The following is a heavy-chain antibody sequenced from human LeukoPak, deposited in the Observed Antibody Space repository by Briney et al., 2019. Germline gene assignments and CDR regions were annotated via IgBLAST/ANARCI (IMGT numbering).Heavy chain of an antibody. V-gene: IGHV4-38-2*02. Sequence: SETLSLTCTVSGYSISSGHYWGWIRQPPGKGLEWIGSMYHSGVTYYSPSLKSRVTISIDTSKKQFSLKVTSVTAADTAVYYCARHQVSGWYLNWFDPWGQGTLVTVSS. CDR1: GYSISSGHY. CDR3: ARHQVSGWYLNWFDP. D-gene: IGHD6-19*01. CDR2: MYHSGVT. J-gene: IGHJ5*02.